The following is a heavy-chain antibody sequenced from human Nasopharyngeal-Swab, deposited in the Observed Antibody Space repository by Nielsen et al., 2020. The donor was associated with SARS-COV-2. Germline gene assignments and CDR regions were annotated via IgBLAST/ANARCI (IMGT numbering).Heavy chain of an antibody. CDR2: ISGSGGST. V-gene: IGHV3-23*01. CDR3: ATPNYYGSGSYRKGGAAFDI. Sequence: GESLKISCEASGFTLSSYTMSWVRQAPGKGLEWVSAISGSGGSTYYADSVKGRFTISRDNSKNTLYLQMNSLRAEDTAVYYCATPNYYGSGSYRKGGAAFDIWGQGTMVTVSS. D-gene: IGHD3-10*01. CDR1: GFTLSSYT. J-gene: IGHJ3*02.